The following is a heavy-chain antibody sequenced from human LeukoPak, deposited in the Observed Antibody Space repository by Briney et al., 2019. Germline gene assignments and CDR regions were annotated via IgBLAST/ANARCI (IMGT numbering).Heavy chain of an antibody. J-gene: IGHJ4*02. Sequence: GGSLRLSCAASGFTFSNYWMSWVRQAPGKGLEWVANIKQDGSENYYVDSVKGRFTISRDNAKNSLYLQMNSLRAEDTAVYYCARKGGAIEGDYWGQGTLVTVSS. CDR3: ARKGGAIEGDY. CDR1: GFTFSNYW. V-gene: IGHV3-7*01. D-gene: IGHD3-16*01. CDR2: IKQDGSEN.